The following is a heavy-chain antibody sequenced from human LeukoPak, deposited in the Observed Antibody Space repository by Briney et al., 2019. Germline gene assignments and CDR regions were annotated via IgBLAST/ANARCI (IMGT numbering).Heavy chain of an antibody. J-gene: IGHJ6*03. CDR3: ARDLRFLEWAYYYYYYMDV. CDR2: IRYDGSNK. Sequence: GGSLRLSCAASGFTFSSYGMHWVRQAPGKGLEWVTFIRYDGSNKYYADSVKGRFTISRDNSKNTLYLQMNSLRAEDTAVYYCARDLRFLEWAYYYYYYMDVWGKGTTVTVSS. D-gene: IGHD3-3*01. CDR1: GFTFSSYG. V-gene: IGHV3-30*02.